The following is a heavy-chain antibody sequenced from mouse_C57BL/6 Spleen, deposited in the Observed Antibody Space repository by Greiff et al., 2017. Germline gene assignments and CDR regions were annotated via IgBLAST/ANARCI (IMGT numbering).Heavy chain of an antibody. J-gene: IGHJ2*01. V-gene: IGHV1-69*01. D-gene: IGHD1-1*01. CDR2: IDPSDSYT. CDR1: GYTFTSYW. Sequence: QVQLQQPGAELVMPGASVKLSCKASGYTFTSYWMHWVKQRHGQGLAWIGEIDPSDSYTKYNQKFQGKSTLTVDNSSSTAYMQLRSLTSADSAVYYCARFTTGVGCDYWGQGTTLTVSS. CDR3: ARFTTGVGCDY.